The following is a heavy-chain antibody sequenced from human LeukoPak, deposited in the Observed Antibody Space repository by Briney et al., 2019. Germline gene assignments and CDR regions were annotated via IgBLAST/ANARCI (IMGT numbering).Heavy chain of an antibody. CDR3: ARAAWLDKYFDY. Sequence: ASVKVSCKASGYTFTSYDINWVRQATGQGLEWMGWMNPNSGNTGYAQKFQGRVTMTRNTSISTAYMELSSLRSEDTAVYYCARAAWLDKYFDYWGQGTLVTVSS. V-gene: IGHV1-8*01. J-gene: IGHJ4*02. CDR1: GYTFTSYD. CDR2: MNPNSGNT. D-gene: IGHD6-19*01.